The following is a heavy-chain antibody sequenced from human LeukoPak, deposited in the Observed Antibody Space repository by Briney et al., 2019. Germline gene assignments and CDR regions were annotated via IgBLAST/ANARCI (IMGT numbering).Heavy chain of an antibody. J-gene: IGHJ4*02. CDR2: IYYSGST. CDR3: ARHKYSSGWYETDY. V-gene: IGHV4-59*05. D-gene: IGHD6-19*01. CDR1: GGSISSYY. Sequence: PSETLSLTXTVSGGSISSYYWSWIRQPPGKGLEWIGSIYYSGSTYYNPSLKSRVTISVDTSKNQFSLRLTSVTAADTAVYYCARHKYSSGWYETDYWGQGTLVTVSS.